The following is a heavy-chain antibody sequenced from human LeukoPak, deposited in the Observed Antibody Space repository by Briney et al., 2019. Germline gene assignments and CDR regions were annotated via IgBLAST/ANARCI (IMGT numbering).Heavy chain of an antibody. V-gene: IGHV3-21*01. CDR2: ISSSSSYI. CDR3: KIFLSIAAAGDFDY. Sequence: GGSLRLSCAASGFTFSTYSMNWVRQAPGKGLEWVSSISSSSSYIYYADSVKGRFTISRDNAKNSLYLQMNSLRAEDTAVYYCKIFLSIAAAGDFDYWGQGTLVTVSS. J-gene: IGHJ4*02. D-gene: IGHD6-13*01. CDR1: GFTFSTYS.